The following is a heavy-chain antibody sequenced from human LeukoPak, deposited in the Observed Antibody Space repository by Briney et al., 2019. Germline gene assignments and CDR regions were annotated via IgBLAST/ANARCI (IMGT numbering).Heavy chain of an antibody. J-gene: IGHJ4*02. V-gene: IGHV4-59*01. CDR2: IYYTET. CDR3: ATRKRGNDY. Sequence: SETLSLTCTVSGGSISSYYWSWIRQPAGKGLEWIGYIYYTETSYNPSLKSRVTISADTSKNQFSLKLYSVTAADTAVYYCATRKRGNDYGGRGTLVTVSA. D-gene: IGHD7-27*01. CDR1: GGSISSYY.